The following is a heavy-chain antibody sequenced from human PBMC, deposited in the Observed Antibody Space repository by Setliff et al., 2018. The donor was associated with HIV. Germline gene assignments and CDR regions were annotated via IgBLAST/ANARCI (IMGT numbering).Heavy chain of an antibody. J-gene: IGHJ4*02. V-gene: IGHV4-59*11. CDR3: TRGLGVRRLPLGF. CDR1: GGSISSHY. D-gene: IGHD2-15*01. CDR2: TYYSGST. Sequence: PSETLSLTCTVSGGSISSHYWSWIRQPPVKGLEWIGYTYYSGSTNYNPSLKSRVTISVDTSKNQFSLKLSSVTAADTAVYYCTRGLGVRRLPLGFWGQGILVTSPQ.